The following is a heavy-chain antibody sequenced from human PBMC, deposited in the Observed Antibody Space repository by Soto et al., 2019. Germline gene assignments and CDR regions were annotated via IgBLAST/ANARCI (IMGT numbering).Heavy chain of an antibody. D-gene: IGHD5-18*01. CDR2: ISYDGSNK. CDR1: GFTFSSYA. J-gene: IGHJ1*01. CDR3: ARDIRRAVQLWLLAEYFQH. V-gene: IGHV3-30-3*01. Sequence: PGGSLRLSCAASGFTFSSYAMHWVRQAPGKGLEWVAVISYDGSNKYYADSVKGRFTISRDNSKNTLYLQMNSLRAEDTAVYYCARDIRRAVQLWLLAEYFQHWGQGTLVTVSS.